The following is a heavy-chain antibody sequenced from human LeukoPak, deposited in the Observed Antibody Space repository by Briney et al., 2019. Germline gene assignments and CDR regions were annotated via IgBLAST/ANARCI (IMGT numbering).Heavy chain of an antibody. J-gene: IGHJ4*02. CDR2: IGTAGDT. CDR1: GFTFSSYD. CDR3: ARGQGGPTAFDY. V-gene: IGHV3-13*01. Sequence: PGGSLRLSCAASGFTFSSYDMHWVRQATGKGLEWVSTIGTAGDTYYPGSVKGRFTISRENAKNSLYLQMNSLRAEDTAVYYCARGQGGPTAFDYWGQGTLVTVSS.